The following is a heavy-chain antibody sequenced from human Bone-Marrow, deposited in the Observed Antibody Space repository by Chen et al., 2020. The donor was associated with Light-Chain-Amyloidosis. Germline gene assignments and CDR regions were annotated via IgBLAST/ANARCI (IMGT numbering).Heavy chain of an antibody. V-gene: IGHV1-8*01. D-gene: IGHD3-10*01. CDR1: GYTFTSYD. J-gene: IGHJ6*02. Sequence: QVQLVQSGAEVKKPGASVKVSCKASGYTFTSYDINWVRQATGQGLEWMGWMNPNSGNTVYAQTFPVRVTMTRNTSISTAYMELSSLRSEDTAVYYCARGIIGYWSMVRGVITHYGMDVWGQGTTVTVSS. CDR3: ARGIIGYWSMVRGVITHYGMDV. CDR2: MNPNSGNT.